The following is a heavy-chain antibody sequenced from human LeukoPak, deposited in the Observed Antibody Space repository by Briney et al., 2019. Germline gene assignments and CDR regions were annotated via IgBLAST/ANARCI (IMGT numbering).Heavy chain of an antibody. Sequence: SETLSLTCAVYGGSFSGYYWSWIRQPPGKGLEWIGEINHSGSTNYNPSLKSRVTISVDTSKNQFSLKLSSVTAADTAVYYCARDPNFALWGQGTLVTVSS. J-gene: IGHJ5*02. CDR3: ARDPNFAL. CDR1: GGSFSGYY. CDR2: INHSGST. V-gene: IGHV4-34*01.